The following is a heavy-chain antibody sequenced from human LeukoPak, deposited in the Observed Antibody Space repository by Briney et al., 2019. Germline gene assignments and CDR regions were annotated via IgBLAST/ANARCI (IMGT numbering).Heavy chain of an antibody. V-gene: IGHV4-30-4*01. J-gene: IGHJ2*01. Sequence: SETLSLTCTVSGGSISSGDYYWSWIRQPPGKGLEWIGYIYYSGSTYYNPSLKSRVTMSVDTSKNQFSLKLSSVTAADTAVYYCARDQMVGATPWYFDLWGRGTLVTVSS. D-gene: IGHD1-26*01. CDR2: IYYSGST. CDR3: ARDQMVGATPWYFDL. CDR1: GGSISSGDYY.